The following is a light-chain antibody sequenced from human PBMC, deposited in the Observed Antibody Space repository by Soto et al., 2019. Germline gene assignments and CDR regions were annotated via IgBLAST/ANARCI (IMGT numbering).Light chain of an antibody. J-gene: IGKJ4*01. Sequence: EIVCTQSPVTLSLCPVEVATLSCRASQSVSNNYLAWYQLKPGQAPRFLIYGASNRATGIPDRFSGSGSGTDFTLTISRLEPEDSAVYYCQQYGSSGLTFGGGTKVDI. CDR1: QSVSNNY. V-gene: IGKV3-20*01. CDR2: GAS. CDR3: QQYGSSGLT.